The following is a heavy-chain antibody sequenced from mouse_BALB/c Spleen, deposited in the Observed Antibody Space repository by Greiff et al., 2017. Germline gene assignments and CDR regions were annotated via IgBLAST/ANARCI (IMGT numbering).Heavy chain of an antibody. J-gene: IGHJ4*01. D-gene: IGHD1-1*01. Sequence: EVKLMESGPELVKPGASVKMSCKASGYTFTSYVMHWVKQKPGQGLEWIGYINPYNDGTKYNEKFKGKATLTSDKSSSTAYMELSSLTSEDSAVYYCAIYYGSSYAMDYWGQGTSVTVSS. V-gene: IGHV1-14*01. CDR1: GYTFTSYV. CDR3: AIYYGSSYAMDY. CDR2: INPYNDGT.